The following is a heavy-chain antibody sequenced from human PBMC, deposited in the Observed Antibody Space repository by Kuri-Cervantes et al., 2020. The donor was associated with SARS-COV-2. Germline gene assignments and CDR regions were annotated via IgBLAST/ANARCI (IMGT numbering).Heavy chain of an antibody. CDR2: ISNSGGRT. Sequence: GESLKISCAASGFTFSSYALSWVRQAPGKGLEWVSGISNSGGRTHYADSAKGRFTISRDNSKNTLYLEMNSLRAEDTAVYYCAKDKGFGELFFDYWGQGTLVTVSS. J-gene: IGHJ4*02. D-gene: IGHD3-10*01. CDR3: AKDKGFGELFFDY. CDR1: GFTFSSYA. V-gene: IGHV3-23*01.